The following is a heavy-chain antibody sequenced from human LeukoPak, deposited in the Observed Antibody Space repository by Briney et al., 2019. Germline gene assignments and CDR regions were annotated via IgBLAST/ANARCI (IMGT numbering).Heavy chain of an antibody. Sequence: GESLKISCKGSGYSFTNYWIGWVRQMPGKGLEWMGIIYPGDSNTRYSPSLQGQVTISADKSINTAYLQWSSLKASDTAMYYCARQVYCGGGSCYGHYYFDFWGQGTLVTVSS. CDR3: ARQVYCGGGSCYGHYYFDF. V-gene: IGHV5-51*01. J-gene: IGHJ4*02. D-gene: IGHD2-15*01. CDR2: IYPGDSNT. CDR1: GYSFTNYW.